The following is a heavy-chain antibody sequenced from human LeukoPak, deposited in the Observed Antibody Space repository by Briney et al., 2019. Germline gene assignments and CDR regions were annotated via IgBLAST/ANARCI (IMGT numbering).Heavy chain of an antibody. CDR2: ISGSGGST. J-gene: IGHJ4*02. CDR1: GFTFSSYA. CDR3: AKVVVPTYYYDSSGYYPDY. Sequence: QPGGSLRLSCAASGFTFSSYAMSWVRQAPGKGLEWVSAISGSGGSTYYADSVKGRFTISRDNSKNTLYLQMNSLRAEDTAVYYCAKVVVPTYYYDSSGYYPDYWGQGALVTVSS. V-gene: IGHV3-23*01. D-gene: IGHD3-22*01.